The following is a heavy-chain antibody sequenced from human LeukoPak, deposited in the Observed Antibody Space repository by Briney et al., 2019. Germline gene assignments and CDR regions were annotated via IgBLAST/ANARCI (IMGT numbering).Heavy chain of an antibody. J-gene: IGHJ4*02. CDR1: GHTFRGYA. D-gene: IGHD3-10*01. Sequence: PGVSLRVSCAASGHTFRGYAMTWVRPAAGKGLEWVSIISGSGNNKNYADFVKGRFTISRENSKNTLYLQMNSLSAEYTAIYYCAKAGSGLLGIWGHDYWDQGTLVTVSS. CDR3: AKAGSGLLGIWGHDY. V-gene: IGHV3-23*01. CDR2: ISGSGNNK.